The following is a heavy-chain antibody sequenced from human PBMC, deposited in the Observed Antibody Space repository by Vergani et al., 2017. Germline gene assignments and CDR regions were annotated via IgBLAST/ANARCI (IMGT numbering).Heavy chain of an antibody. CDR2: TRPHEDGA. Sequence: QVQLVESGGGVVQPGGSMRLSCSASGLTLSSYGVHWVRQASGRGLESVTFTRPHEDGAFYSASVRGRFTVSRDNSKNTLYLEMNRLNVDDTAIYYCGKTQGTVVGTWWFDPWGQGTPVTVSS. J-gene: IGHJ5*02. V-gene: IGHV3-30*02. D-gene: IGHD1-7*01. CDR3: GKTQGTVVGTWWFDP. CDR1: GLTLSSYG.